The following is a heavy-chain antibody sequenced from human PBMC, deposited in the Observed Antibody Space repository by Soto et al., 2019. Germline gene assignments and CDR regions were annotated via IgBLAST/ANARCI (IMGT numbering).Heavy chain of an antibody. CDR3: ARSQGGSTSLDIYYYYYYGMDV. CDR2: IIPIFGTA. Sequence: QVQLVQSGAEVKKPGSSVKVSCKAPGGTFSSYAISWVRQAPGQGLEWMGGIIPIFGTANYAKKFQGRVTITADESTSTAYMELSSLRSEDTAVYYCARSQGGSTSLDIYYYYYYGMDVWGQGTTVTVSS. D-gene: IGHD2-2*01. J-gene: IGHJ6*02. V-gene: IGHV1-69*01. CDR1: GGTFSSYA.